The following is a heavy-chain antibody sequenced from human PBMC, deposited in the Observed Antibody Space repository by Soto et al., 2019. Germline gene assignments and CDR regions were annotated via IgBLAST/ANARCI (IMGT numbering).Heavy chain of an antibody. CDR1: GYTFTSYG. D-gene: IGHD3-22*01. J-gene: IGHJ4*02. CDR2: ISAYNGNT. V-gene: IGHV1-18*01. Sequence: ASVKVSCKASGYTFTSYGISWVRQAPGQGLEWMGWISAYNGNTNYAQKLQGRVTMTTDTSTSTAYMELRSLRSDDTAVYYCATGQYYYDSSGYYGVGYYWGQGTLVTVSS. CDR3: ATGQYYYDSSGYYGVGYY.